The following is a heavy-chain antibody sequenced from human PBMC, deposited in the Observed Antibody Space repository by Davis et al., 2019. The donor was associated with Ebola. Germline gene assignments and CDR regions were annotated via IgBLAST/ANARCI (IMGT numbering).Heavy chain of an antibody. CDR2: INHSGST. Sequence: PSETLSLTCAVYGGSFSGYYWSWIRQPPGKGLEWIGEINHSGSTNYNPSLKSRVTISVDTSKNQFSLKLSSVTAADTAVYYCARGGDPYYYYYGMDVWGQGTTVTVSS. V-gene: IGHV4-34*01. D-gene: IGHD3-16*01. J-gene: IGHJ6*02. CDR3: ARGGDPYYYYYGMDV. CDR1: GGSFSGYY.